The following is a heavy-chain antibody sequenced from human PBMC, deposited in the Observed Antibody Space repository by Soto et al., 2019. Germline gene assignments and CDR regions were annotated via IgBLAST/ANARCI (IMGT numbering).Heavy chain of an antibody. Sequence: EVQLLESGGGLVQPGGSLRLSCAASGITFRSYAMSWVRQAPGRGLEWVSTFGGRDFNTYYADSVKGRFTVSRDNDNSALFLQMNGLRAEDTAVHYCAKGPDSGAFDIWGQGTLVTVSS. CDR3: AKGPDSGAFDI. V-gene: IGHV3-23*01. CDR2: FGGRDFNT. J-gene: IGHJ3*02. CDR1: GITFRSYA. D-gene: IGHD3-10*01.